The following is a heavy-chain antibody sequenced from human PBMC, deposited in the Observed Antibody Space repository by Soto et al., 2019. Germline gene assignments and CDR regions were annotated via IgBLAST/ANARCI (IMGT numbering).Heavy chain of an antibody. D-gene: IGHD5-12*01. CDR1: GYSFTGYY. V-gene: IGHV1-2*02. J-gene: IGHJ4*02. Sequence: ASVKGSYKGAGYSFTGYYMHWVRQAPGQGLEWMGWINPNSGGTNYAQKFQGRVTMTRDTSISTAYMELSRLRSDDTAVYYCARGPGYSGYDYDYWGQGTLVPVSS. CDR3: ARGPGYSGYDYDY. CDR2: INPNSGGT.